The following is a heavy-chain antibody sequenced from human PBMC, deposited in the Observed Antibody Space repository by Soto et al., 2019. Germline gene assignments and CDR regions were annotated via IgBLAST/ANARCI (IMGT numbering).Heavy chain of an antibody. V-gene: IGHV1-69*01. J-gene: IGHJ4*02. Sequence: QVQLVQSGAEVKKPGSSVKVSCKASGGTFSSYAISGLRQAPGQGLEWMGGIIPIFGTANYAQKFQGRVTITADESTSTAYMELSSLRSEDTAVYYCARGYYYDSSGYYSNAYYFDYWGQGTLVTVSS. CDR1: GGTFSSYA. D-gene: IGHD3-22*01. CDR2: IIPIFGTA. CDR3: ARGYYYDSSGYYSNAYYFDY.